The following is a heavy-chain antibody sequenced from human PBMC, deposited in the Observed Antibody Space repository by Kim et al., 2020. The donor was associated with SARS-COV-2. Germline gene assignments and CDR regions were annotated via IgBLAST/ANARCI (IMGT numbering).Heavy chain of an antibody. J-gene: IGHJ3*02. CDR3: AKDDYADYDAFDI. V-gene: IGHV3-23*01. CDR1: GFTFSNYA. D-gene: IGHD4-17*01. CDR2: ISGSGGNT. Sequence: GGSLRLSCAASGFTFSNYAMTSVRQAPGKGLEWVSAISGSGGNTYYADSVKGRFTISRDNSKNTLYLQVNSLRAEDTAVYYCAKDDYADYDAFDIWGQGTMVTVSS.